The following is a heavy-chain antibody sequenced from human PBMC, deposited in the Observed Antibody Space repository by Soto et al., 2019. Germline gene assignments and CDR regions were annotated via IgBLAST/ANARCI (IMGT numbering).Heavy chain of an antibody. CDR2: VYHTGRT. CDR3: ARDFAYFDS. J-gene: IGHJ4*02. D-gene: IGHD3-3*01. Sequence: GAPSPPFPFSGGPLQRGSYFLGWIRQPPGKGLEWIGYVYHTGRTSYNPSLKSRVSISMDTSKNQFSLNLDSVTAADTAVYFCARDFAYFDSWGQGTLVTVSS. CDR1: GGPLQRGSYF. V-gene: IGHV4-61*01.